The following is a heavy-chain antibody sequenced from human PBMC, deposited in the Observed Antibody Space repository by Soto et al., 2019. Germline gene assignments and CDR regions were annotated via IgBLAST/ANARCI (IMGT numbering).Heavy chain of an antibody. D-gene: IGHD6-6*01. CDR1: GFTFSSYA. Sequence: EVQLLESGGGLVQPGESLRLSCAASGFTFSSYAMSWVRQAPGKGLEWVSVISGSDDSTYYADSVEGRFTISRDNSKNRRYMQMNSLRAEDTAVYYCAKRSSSSTFDYWGQGTLVTVSS. CDR3: AKRSSSSTFDY. V-gene: IGHV3-23*01. J-gene: IGHJ4*02. CDR2: ISGSDDST.